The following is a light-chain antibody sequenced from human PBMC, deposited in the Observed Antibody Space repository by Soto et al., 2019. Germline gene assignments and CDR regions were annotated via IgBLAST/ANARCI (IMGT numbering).Light chain of an antibody. Sequence: EVVLTQSPGTLSLSRGERATLSCRASQSIINNYLAWYQQRPGQAPRLLIYGSSDRATGIPGRFSGSGSGTDFTLTISRLEPEDFAVYYCHQYGSTPPYTFGQGTKVEI. CDR1: QSIINNY. CDR2: GSS. CDR3: HQYGSTPPYT. V-gene: IGKV3-20*01. J-gene: IGKJ2*01.